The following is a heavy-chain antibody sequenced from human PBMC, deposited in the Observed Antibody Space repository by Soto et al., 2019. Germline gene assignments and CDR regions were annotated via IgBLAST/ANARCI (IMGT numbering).Heavy chain of an antibody. CDR3: AGMPYTSGLRFDP. V-gene: IGHV4-38-2*01. CDR2: IYHSGST. D-gene: IGHD6-19*01. J-gene: IGHJ5*02. CDR1: GYSISSGYY. Sequence: PSETLSLTCAVSGYSISSGYYWGWIRQPPGKGLEWIGSIYHSGSTYYNPSLKSRVTISVDTSKNQFSLKLSSVTAADTAVYFCAGMPYTSGLRFDPWGPGTLVTSPQ.